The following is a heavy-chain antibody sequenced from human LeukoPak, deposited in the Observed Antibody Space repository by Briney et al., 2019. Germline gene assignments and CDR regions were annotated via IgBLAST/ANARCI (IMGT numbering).Heavy chain of an antibody. D-gene: IGHD3-22*01. CDR3: ARVNGNSGYYVDY. CDR2: ISGDGGST. V-gene: IGHV3-43*02. Sequence: GGSLRLSCAASGFTFDDYAMHWVRQAPGKGLEWVSLISGDGGSTYYADSVKGRFTISRDNSKNTLYLQMNSLRSEDTAVYYCARVNGNSGYYVDYWGQGTLVTVSS. J-gene: IGHJ4*02. CDR1: GFTFDDYA.